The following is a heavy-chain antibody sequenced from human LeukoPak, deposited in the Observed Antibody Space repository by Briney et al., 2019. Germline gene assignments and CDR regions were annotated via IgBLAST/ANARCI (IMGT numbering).Heavy chain of an antibody. CDR3: ARGDYYDSSGYSRWVYYYGMDV. Sequence: PGGSLRLSCAASGFTSSSYWMHWVRQAPGKGLVWVSRINSDGSSTSYADSVKGRFTISRDNAKNTLYLQMNSLRAEDTAVYYCARGDYYDSSGYSRWVYYYGMDVWGQGTTVTVSS. J-gene: IGHJ6*02. CDR2: INSDGSST. CDR1: GFTSSSYW. V-gene: IGHV3-74*01. D-gene: IGHD3-22*01.